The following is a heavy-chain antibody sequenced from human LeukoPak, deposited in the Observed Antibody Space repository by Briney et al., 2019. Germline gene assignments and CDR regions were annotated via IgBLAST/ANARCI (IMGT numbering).Heavy chain of an antibody. CDR1: GFTFSSYW. J-gene: IGHJ4*02. V-gene: IGHV3-7*01. Sequence: PGGSLRLSCVASGFTFSSYWMNWVRQAPGKELEWVANIKQDGSEKYYVDSVKGRFTISRDNAKNSLYLQMNSLRAEDTAVYYCARGGYCSSTSCYVLDWGQGTLVTVSS. D-gene: IGHD2-2*01. CDR3: ARGGYCSSTSCYVLD. CDR2: IKQDGSEK.